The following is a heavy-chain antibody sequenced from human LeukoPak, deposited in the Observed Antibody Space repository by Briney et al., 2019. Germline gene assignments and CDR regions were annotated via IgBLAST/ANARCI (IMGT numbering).Heavy chain of an antibody. CDR2: ITSSSSTI. D-gene: IGHD2/OR15-2a*01. CDR3: AKYVSAKGPPYALDV. V-gene: IGHV3-48*01. J-gene: IGHJ6*02. Sequence: GGSLRLSCVASGFTFSSYSMNWVRQAPGKGLEWVSYITSSSSTIYYADSVKGRFTISRDNAKNSLYLQMNSLRAEDTAVYYCAKYVSAKGPPYALDVWGQGTTVTVSS. CDR1: GFTFSSYS.